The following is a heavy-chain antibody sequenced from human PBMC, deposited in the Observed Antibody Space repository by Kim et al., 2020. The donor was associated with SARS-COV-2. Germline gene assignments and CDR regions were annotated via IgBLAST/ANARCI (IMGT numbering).Heavy chain of an antibody. V-gene: IGHV1-46*01. D-gene: IGHD2-15*01. CDR2: INPSGGST. Sequence: ASVKVSCKASGYTFTSYYMHWVRQAPGQGLEWMGIINPSGGSTSYAQKFQGRVTMTRDTSTSTVYMELSSLRSEDTAVYYCARDGYCSGGSCYGWFDPWGQGTLVTVSS. CDR3: ARDGYCSGGSCYGWFDP. J-gene: IGHJ5*02. CDR1: GYTFTSYY.